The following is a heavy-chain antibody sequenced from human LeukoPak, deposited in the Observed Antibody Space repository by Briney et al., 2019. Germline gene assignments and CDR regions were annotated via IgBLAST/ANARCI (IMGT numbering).Heavy chain of an antibody. Sequence: GGSLRLSCAASGFTFSSYAMSWVRQAPGKGLEWVSSISSSSSYIYYADSVKDRFTISRDNAKNSLYLQMNSLRAEDTAVYYCAIGSYHYDSSGYYSPFDYWGQGTLVTVSS. J-gene: IGHJ4*02. CDR3: AIGSYHYDSSGYYSPFDY. D-gene: IGHD3-22*01. V-gene: IGHV3-21*01. CDR2: ISSSSSYI. CDR1: GFTFSSYA.